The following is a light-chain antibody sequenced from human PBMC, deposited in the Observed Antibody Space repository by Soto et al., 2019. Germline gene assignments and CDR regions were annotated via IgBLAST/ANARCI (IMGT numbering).Light chain of an antibody. Sequence: IVMTQSPATLSVSPGERATLSCRASQSINSNLAWYQQKPVQAPRLLMFRASIRATGFPARFSGSGSGTEFNITISSLQSEDSAIYYCQQYNDWPRATFGGGTKVEIK. CDR3: QQYNDWPRAT. V-gene: IGKV3-15*01. CDR2: RAS. CDR1: QSINSN. J-gene: IGKJ4*01.